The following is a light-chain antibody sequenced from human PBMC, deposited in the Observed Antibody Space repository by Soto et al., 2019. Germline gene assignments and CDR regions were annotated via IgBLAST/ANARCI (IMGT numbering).Light chain of an antibody. V-gene: IGKV2-28*01. CDR2: LSA. Sequence: DIVMTQSPLSLPVTPGDPASISCRSSQSLLHSNGYNYLNWYLQKPGQSPQVLIYLSANRDSEVPDRFSGSGSGTDFTLKIIRVEAEDVGLYYCMQALQTPWTFGQGTKVEIK. CDR3: MQALQTPWT. J-gene: IGKJ1*01. CDR1: QSLLHSNGYNY.